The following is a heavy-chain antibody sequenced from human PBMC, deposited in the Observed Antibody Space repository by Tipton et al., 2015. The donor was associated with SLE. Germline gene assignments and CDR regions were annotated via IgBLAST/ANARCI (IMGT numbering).Heavy chain of an antibody. D-gene: IGHD2-15*01. CDR3: AKGDITSRSLDS. Sequence: TLSLTCTVSGGSISRYSWSWIRQPPGKGLEWIGYIYYSGSTNYNPSLKSRVTISVDTSKNQFSLRLTSVTAADTAVYYCAKGDITSRSLDSWGQGTLVTVSS. CDR1: GGSISRYS. CDR2: IYYSGST. J-gene: IGHJ4*02. V-gene: IGHV4-59*12.